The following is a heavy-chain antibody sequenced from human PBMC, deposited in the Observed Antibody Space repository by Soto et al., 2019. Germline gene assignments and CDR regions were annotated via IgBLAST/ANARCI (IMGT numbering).Heavy chain of an antibody. V-gene: IGHV3-9*01. CDR2: ISWNSGSI. J-gene: IGHJ4*02. Sequence: EVQLVESGGGLVQPGRSLRLSCAASGFTFDDYAMHWVRQAPGKGLEWVSGISWNSGSIGYADSVKGRFTISRDNAKNALYLQMNSLRAEDTALYYCAKGALRFLEWLDYWVQGTLVTVSS. CDR1: GFTFDDYA. CDR3: AKGALRFLEWLDY. D-gene: IGHD3-3*01.